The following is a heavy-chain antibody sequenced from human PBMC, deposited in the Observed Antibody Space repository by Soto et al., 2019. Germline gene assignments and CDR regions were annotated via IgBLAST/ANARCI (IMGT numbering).Heavy chain of an antibody. CDR2: ISHGGSP. Sequence: TLSLTWAVSVGSVSSGVFSWNWIRQPPGQGLEWIGYISHGGSPHYTPSLRSRVSISVDRSTNVISLNLTSMTPADTAVYFCARGHYYYAMDVWGQGTTVTVSS. CDR3: ARGHYYYAMDV. CDR1: VGSVSSGVFS. V-gene: IGHV4-30-2*01. J-gene: IGHJ6*02.